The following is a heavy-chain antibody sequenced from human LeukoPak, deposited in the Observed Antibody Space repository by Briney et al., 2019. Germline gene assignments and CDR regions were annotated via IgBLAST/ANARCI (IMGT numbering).Heavy chain of an antibody. CDR2: IYYSGST. CDR3: ARGGYPRITGYFDY. J-gene: IGHJ4*02. D-gene: IGHD1-14*01. CDR1: GGSLSSYY. Sequence: SETLSLTCTVSGGSLSSYYWSWIRQPPGKGLEWIGYIYYSGSTNYNPSLKSRVTISVDTSKNQFSLKLSSVTAADTAVYYCARGGYPRITGYFDYWGQGTLVTVSS. V-gene: IGHV4-59*01.